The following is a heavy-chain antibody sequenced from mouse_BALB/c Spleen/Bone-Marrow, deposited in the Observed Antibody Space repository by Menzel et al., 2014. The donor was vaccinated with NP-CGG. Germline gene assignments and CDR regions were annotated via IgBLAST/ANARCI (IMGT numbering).Heavy chain of an antibody. V-gene: IGHV2-9*02. CDR3: ASLYLFAY. CDR2: IWAGGSA. J-gene: IGHJ3*01. CDR1: GFSLTSYG. D-gene: IGHD5-1-1*01. Sequence: QVQLQQSGPGLVAPSQSLSITCTVSGFSLTSYGVHWVRQPPGKGLEWLGVIWAGGSANYNSALMSRLSISKDNSKSQVFLKMNSLQTDDTAMYYCASLYLFAYWGQGTLVTVSA.